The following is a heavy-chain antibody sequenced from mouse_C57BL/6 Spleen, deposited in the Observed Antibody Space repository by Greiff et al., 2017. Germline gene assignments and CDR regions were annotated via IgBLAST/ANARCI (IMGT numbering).Heavy chain of an antibody. V-gene: IGHV5-17*01. CDR2: ISSGSSTL. CDR1: GFTFSDYE. CDR3: ARELGFAY. D-gene: IGHD4-1*01. Sequence: EVQRVESGGGLVKPGGSLKLSCAASGFTFSDYEMHLVRQAPEKGLEWVAYISSGSSTLYYAVTVKGRFTISRDNAKHTLFLQMTSLRSEDTAMYYCARELGFAYWGQGTLVTVSA. J-gene: IGHJ3*01.